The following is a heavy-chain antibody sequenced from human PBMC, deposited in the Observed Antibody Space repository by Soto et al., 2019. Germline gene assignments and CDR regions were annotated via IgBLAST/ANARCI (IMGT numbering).Heavy chain of an antibody. CDR3: ASGLPRGYLGSRGFDP. J-gene: IGHJ5*02. Sequence: QVQRVQSGAEVKKPGSSVKVSCKASGGTFSSYAISWVRQAPGQGLEWMGGIIPIFGTANSAQKFPGRVTIIEYESTSPAYMELSSLRSEDTAVYYCASGLPRGYLGSRGFDPWGQGTLVTVSS. V-gene: IGHV1-69*01. CDR2: IIPIFGTA. CDR1: GGTFSSYA. D-gene: IGHD5-12*01.